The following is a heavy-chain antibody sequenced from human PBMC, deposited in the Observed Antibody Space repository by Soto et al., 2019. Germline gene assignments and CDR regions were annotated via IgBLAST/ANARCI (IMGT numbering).Heavy chain of an antibody. J-gene: IGHJ4*02. D-gene: IGHD5-12*01. Sequence: SETLSLTCAVSVGSINTFYWSWFRQPAGKGLEWIGRIFSSGSTSFNPSLESRVAMSVDTSKNHFSLNLSSVTAADMAVYYCAREGSYSAYNFAHGIQLWSFDFWGQGALVTVSS. CDR3: AREGSYSAYNFAHGIQLWSFDF. CDR2: IFSSGST. CDR1: VGSINTFY. V-gene: IGHV4-4*07.